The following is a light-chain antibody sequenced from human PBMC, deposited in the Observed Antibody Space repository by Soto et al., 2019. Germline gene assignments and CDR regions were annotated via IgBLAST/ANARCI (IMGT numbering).Light chain of an antibody. CDR2: NTS. V-gene: IGKV3-15*01. J-gene: IGKJ4*01. Sequence: EVVMTQSPATLSVSPGEGVTLSCRANQGIGDTLAWYQHKPGQTPSLLIYNTSTRATGVPARFSGSRSGPAFSLSIISLQYEDFASYYCQPYNNWPFTFGGGTKVESK. CDR1: QGIGDT. CDR3: QPYNNWPFT.